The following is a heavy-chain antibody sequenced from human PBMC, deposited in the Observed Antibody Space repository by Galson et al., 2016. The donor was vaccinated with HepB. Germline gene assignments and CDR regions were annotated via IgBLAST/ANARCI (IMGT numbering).Heavy chain of an antibody. CDR3: AREGAIFGVVTNWFDP. Sequence: SLRLSCAASGFTFSSYSMNWVRQAPGKGREWVSYISSSSSTIYYADSVKGRFTISRDNAKNSLYLQMNSLRAEDTAVYYCAREGAIFGVVTNWFDPWGQGTLVTVSS. CDR1: GFTFSSYS. CDR2: ISSSSSTI. J-gene: IGHJ5*02. V-gene: IGHV3-48*01. D-gene: IGHD3-3*01.